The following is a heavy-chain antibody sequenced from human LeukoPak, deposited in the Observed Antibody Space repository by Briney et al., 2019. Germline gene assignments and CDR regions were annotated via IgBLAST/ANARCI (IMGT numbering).Heavy chain of an antibody. V-gene: IGHV5-10-1*01. CDR3: ARQGWAGTNAVPDP. CDR1: GYSFTSYW. Sequence: GESLKISCKGSGYSFTSYWISWVRQMPGKGLEWMGRIDTSDSSTNYSPSFQGHVTISAAKSISTAYLQWSSLKASATAMYYCARQGWAGTNAVPDPWGQGTLVTVSS. D-gene: IGHD6-19*01. CDR2: IDTSDSST. J-gene: IGHJ5*02.